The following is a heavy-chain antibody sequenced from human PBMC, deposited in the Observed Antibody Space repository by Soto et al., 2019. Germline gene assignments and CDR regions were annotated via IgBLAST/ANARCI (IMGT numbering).Heavy chain of an antibody. J-gene: IGHJ3*02. CDR1: GGTFSSYT. D-gene: IGHD6-19*01. CDR2: IIPILGIA. Sequence: QVQLVQSGAEVKKPGSSVKVSCKASGGTFSSYTISWVRQAPGQGLEWMGRIIPILGIANYAQKFQGRVTITADKSTSTAYTELSSLRSEDTAVYYCARNYYSSEFTCAFDIWGQGTMVTVSS. V-gene: IGHV1-69*02. CDR3: ARNYYSSEFTCAFDI.